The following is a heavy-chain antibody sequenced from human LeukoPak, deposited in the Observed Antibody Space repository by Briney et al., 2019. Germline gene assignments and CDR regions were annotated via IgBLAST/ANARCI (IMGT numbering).Heavy chain of an antibody. CDR2: TNWNGGTT. CDR1: GYTFQSHG. Sequence: GGSLRLSCAASGYTFQSHGMSWVRQAPGKGLEWVSGTNWNGGTTSYADSVKGRFTISRDNARRTLYLQMNSLRAEDTALYYCARDWSYIALDVWGQGTMVTVSS. D-gene: IGHD3-10*01. CDR3: ARDWSYIALDV. V-gene: IGHV3-20*04. J-gene: IGHJ3*01.